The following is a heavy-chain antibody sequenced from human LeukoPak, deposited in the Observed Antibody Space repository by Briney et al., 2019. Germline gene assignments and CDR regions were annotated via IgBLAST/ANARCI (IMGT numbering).Heavy chain of an antibody. J-gene: IGHJ4*02. D-gene: IGHD5-24*01. CDR3: ARVGRYGYSLEYFDY. CDR2: IYYSGSP. Sequence: SQTLSLTCTVSGRSISSYYWSWIRQHPGKGLEEIVDIYYSGSPNYYTALKSRVSISVDTSKNPFSLKLSSVTAADTAVYYCARVGRYGYSLEYFDYWGQGTLVTVSS. CDR1: GRSISSYY. V-gene: IGHV4-59*01.